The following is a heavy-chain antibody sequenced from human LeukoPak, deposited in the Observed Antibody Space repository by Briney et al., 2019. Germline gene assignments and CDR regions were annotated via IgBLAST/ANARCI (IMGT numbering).Heavy chain of an antibody. CDR3: APDIVVVPAAKVDY. Sequence: QPRGSLRLSCAASGFTFSSYWMHWVRQAPEKGLVWVSRINSDGSSTSYADSVKGRFTISRDNAKNTLYLQMNSLRAEDTAVYYCAPDIVVVPAAKVDYWGQGTLVTVSS. CDR2: INSDGSST. V-gene: IGHV3-74*01. D-gene: IGHD2-2*01. J-gene: IGHJ4*02. CDR1: GFTFSSYW.